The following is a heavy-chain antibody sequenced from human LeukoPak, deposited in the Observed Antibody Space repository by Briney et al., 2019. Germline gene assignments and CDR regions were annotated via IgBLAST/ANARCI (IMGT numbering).Heavy chain of an antibody. J-gene: IGHJ1*01. CDR2: IYGGGKT. CDR1: GFTVSSNY. V-gene: IGHV3-53*05. Sequence: GGSLRLSCAPSGFTVSSNYLSWVRQAPGKGLEWVSIIYGGGKTYYADSVKGRFTISRDNSGNTLYLQMNSLRTEDAAVYYCARDVVIGASYDYGDYVPFQHCGQGTLVTVSS. D-gene: IGHD4-17*01. CDR3: ARDVVIGASYDYGDYVPFQH.